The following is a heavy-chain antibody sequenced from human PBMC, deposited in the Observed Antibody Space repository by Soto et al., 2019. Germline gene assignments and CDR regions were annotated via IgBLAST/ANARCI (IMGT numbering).Heavy chain of an antibody. J-gene: IGHJ4*02. Sequence: ASETLSLACPVAGWSGSNGNYYRSWIRQPPGQGLEWIGYIYDSGRTNYDPSLESRVTISVDTSKNHFSLNLSSVTAVDTADDYSANPTVTTCVWGQGTLVTVSA. V-gene: IGHV4-61*03. CDR1: GWSGSNGNYY. D-gene: IGHD4-17*01. CDR2: IYDSGRT. CDR3: ANPTVTTCV.